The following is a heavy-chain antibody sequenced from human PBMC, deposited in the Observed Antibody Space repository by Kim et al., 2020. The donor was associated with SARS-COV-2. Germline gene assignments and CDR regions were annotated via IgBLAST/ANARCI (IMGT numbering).Heavy chain of an antibody. Sequence: ASVKVSCKASGYTFTSYDINWVRQATGQGLEWMGWMNPNSGNTGYAQKFQGRVTMTRNTSISTAYMELSSLRSEDTAVYYCARSVIAAADTDYWGQGTLVTVSS. D-gene: IGHD6-13*01. CDR1: GYTFTSYD. J-gene: IGHJ4*02. CDR3: ARSVIAAADTDY. V-gene: IGHV1-8*01. CDR2: MNPNSGNT.